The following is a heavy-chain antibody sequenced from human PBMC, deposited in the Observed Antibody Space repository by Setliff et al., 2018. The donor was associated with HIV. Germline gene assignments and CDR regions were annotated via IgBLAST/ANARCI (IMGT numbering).Heavy chain of an antibody. V-gene: IGHV3-30*02. CDR1: GFTFSRYG. Sequence: GGSLRLSCAASGFTFSRYGMHWVRQAPGKGLEWVAFIRYDGSNKYYADSVKGRFTISRDNSKNTLYLQMNSLRAEDTAVYYCAVVVDRDDAFDIWGQGTLVTVSS. CDR3: AVVVDRDDAFDI. CDR2: IRYDGSNK. J-gene: IGHJ3*02. D-gene: IGHD3-22*01.